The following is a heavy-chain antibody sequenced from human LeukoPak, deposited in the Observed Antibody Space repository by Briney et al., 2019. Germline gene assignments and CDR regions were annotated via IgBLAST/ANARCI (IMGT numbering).Heavy chain of an antibody. CDR1: GYTFTSYG. D-gene: IGHD1-20*01. CDR3: ARVTFTDDAFDI. V-gene: IGHV1-18*01. CDR2: ISAYNGNT. J-gene: IGHJ3*02. Sequence: EASVKVSCKASGYTFTSYGISWVRQAPGQGLEWMGWISAYNGNTNYAQKLQGRVTMTTDTSTSTAYMGLRSLRSDDTAVYYCARVTFTDDAFDIWGQGTMVTVSS.